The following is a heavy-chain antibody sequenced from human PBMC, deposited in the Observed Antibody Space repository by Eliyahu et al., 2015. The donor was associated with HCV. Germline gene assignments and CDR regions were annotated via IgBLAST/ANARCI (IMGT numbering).Heavy chain of an antibody. J-gene: IGHJ5*02. V-gene: IGHV4-59*01. CDR1: GXSIXTYS. CDR2: IHYSGXT. CDR3: ASGGGGIAVAGTGGWFDP. Sequence: QVQLQESGPGLVKPSETLSLTCTVPGXSIXTYSWSWTRQPPRKGXEWIGYIHYSGXTNYNPSLKSRVTISVDTSKNQFSLNLTSVTAADTAVYYXASGGGGIAVAGTGGWFDPWGQGTLVTVSS. D-gene: IGHD6-19*01.